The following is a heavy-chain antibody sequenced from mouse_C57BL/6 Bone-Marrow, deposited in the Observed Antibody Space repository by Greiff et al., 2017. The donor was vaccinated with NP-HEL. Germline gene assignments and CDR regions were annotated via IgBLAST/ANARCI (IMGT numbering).Heavy chain of an antibody. CDR1: GFTFSDYG. CDR2: ISSGSSTI. V-gene: IGHV5-17*01. J-gene: IGHJ4*01. D-gene: IGHD2-1*01. CDR3: ARRNYGNPYYYAMDY. Sequence: EVKVVESGGGLVKPGGSLKLSCAASGFTFSDYGMHWVRQAPEKGLEWVAYISSGSSTIYYADTVKGRFTISRYNAKHTLFLQMTSLRSEDTAMYYCARRNYGNPYYYAMDYWGQGTSVTVSS.